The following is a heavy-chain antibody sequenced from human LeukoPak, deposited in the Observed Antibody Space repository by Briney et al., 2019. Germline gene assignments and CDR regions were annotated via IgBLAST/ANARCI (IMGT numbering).Heavy chain of an antibody. CDR2: IYHSGST. D-gene: IGHD2-15*01. Sequence: SQTLSLTCAVSGGSISSGGYSWRWIRQPQGKGLEWIGYIYHSGSTYYNPSLKSRVTISVDRSKNQLSLKLSSVTAADTAVYYCASGDSRYCSGGSCYLLGYWGQGTLVTVSS. J-gene: IGHJ4*02. CDR1: GGSISSGGYS. CDR3: ASGDSRYCSGGSCYLLGY. V-gene: IGHV4-30-2*01.